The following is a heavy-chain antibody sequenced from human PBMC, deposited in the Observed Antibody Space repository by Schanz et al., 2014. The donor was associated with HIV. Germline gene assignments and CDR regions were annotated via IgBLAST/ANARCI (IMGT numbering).Heavy chain of an antibody. D-gene: IGHD3-10*01. CDR3: ARADYYGSGSYYKNYYYGMDV. J-gene: IGHJ6*02. Sequence: QVQLQESGPGLVKPSQTLSLTCTVSGGSISSGGYYWSWIRQHPGKGLAWIGYIYYSGSTYYNPSLNARVTIAVDTSKNQFSLKLSSVPAADTAVYYCARADYYGSGSYYKNYYYGMDVWGQGTTVTVSS. CDR2: IYYSGST. V-gene: IGHV4-31*03. CDR1: GGSISSGGYY.